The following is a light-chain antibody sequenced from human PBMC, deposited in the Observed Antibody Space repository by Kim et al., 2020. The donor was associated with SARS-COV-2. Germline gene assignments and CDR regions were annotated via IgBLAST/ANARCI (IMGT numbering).Light chain of an antibody. Sequence: VAPGERATLSCRASQSVSSNLAWYQQKPGQAPRLLIFGASTTSTGFPARFSGSGSGTEFTLTITTLQSEDFAIYYCQQYHDWPLTFGGGTKVDIK. CDR3: QQYHDWPLT. CDR1: QSVSSN. CDR2: GAS. V-gene: IGKV3-15*01. J-gene: IGKJ4*01.